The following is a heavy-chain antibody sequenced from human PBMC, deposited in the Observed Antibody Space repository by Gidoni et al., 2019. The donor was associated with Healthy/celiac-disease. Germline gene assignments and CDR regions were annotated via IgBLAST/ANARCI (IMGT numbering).Heavy chain of an antibody. J-gene: IGHJ4*02. CDR3: AEVHY. CDR2: IYYSGST. Sequence: GLEWIGSIYYSGSTYYNPSLKSRVTISVDTSKNQFSLKLSSVTAADTAVYYCAEVHYWGQGILVTVSS. V-gene: IGHV4-39*01.